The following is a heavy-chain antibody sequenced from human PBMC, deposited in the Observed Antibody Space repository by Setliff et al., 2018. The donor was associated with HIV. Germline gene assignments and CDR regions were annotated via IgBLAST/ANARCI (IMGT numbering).Heavy chain of an antibody. D-gene: IGHD3-22*01. CDR1: GYTFNDYA. CDR3: AKGFYYDTGDGRVRAFDI. V-gene: IGHV3-23*01. J-gene: IGHJ3*02. Sequence: PGGSLRLSCAASGYTFNDYAMSWVRQAPGKGLEWVSTIAGNAINTYHADSEKGRFTIARANSKNTLSLQMSSLRAEDTAVYFCAKGFYYDTGDGRVRAFDIWGQGTMVTVSS. CDR2: IAGNAINT.